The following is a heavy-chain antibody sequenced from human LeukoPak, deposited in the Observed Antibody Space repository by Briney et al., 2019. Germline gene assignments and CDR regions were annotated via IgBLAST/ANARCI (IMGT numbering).Heavy chain of an antibody. Sequence: ASVKVSCKASGYTFTSYYMHWVRQAPGLGLEWMGIINPSGGSTNYAQKFQGRVTITRDTSASTAYMELSSLRSEDTALYYCAKSTYYYGSGEGSNYWYFDLWGRGTLVTVSS. CDR1: GYTFTSYY. J-gene: IGHJ2*01. CDR3: AKSTYYYGSGEGSNYWYFDL. CDR2: INPSGGST. V-gene: IGHV1-46*01. D-gene: IGHD3-10*01.